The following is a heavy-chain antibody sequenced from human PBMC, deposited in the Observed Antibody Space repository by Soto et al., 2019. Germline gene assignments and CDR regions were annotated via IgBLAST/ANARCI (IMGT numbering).Heavy chain of an antibody. CDR2: IYFSGST. Sequence: PSETLSLTCTVSGGSISSYYWSWIRQPPGKGLEWIGYIYFSGSTNYNPSLKSRVTISVDTSKNQFSLKLSSVTAADTAVYYCARSYDRRYYFDYWGQGTLVTVSS. CDR1: GGSISSYY. V-gene: IGHV4-59*01. J-gene: IGHJ4*02. CDR3: ARSYDRRYYFDY. D-gene: IGHD5-12*01.